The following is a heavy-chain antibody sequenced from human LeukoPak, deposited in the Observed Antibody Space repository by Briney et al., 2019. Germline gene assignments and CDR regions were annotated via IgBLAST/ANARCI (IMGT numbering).Heavy chain of an antibody. Sequence: PGGSLRLSCAASGFTFSSYAMSWVRQAPGKGLEWVSSISTSGGSTYYADSVKGRFTISRDNSKNTLYLQMNSLRAEDTAVYYCARRDTSSYYYFDYWGQGTLVTVSS. CDR2: ISTSGGST. V-gene: IGHV3-23*01. CDR1: GFTFSSYA. J-gene: IGHJ4*02. D-gene: IGHD4-11*01. CDR3: ARRDTSSYYYFDY.